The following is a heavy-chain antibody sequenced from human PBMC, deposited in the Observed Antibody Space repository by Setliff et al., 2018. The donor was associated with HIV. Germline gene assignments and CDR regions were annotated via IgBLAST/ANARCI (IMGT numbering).Heavy chain of an antibody. CDR3: ARAGNSGDWDGFDV. Sequence: SETLSLTCAVYGGSFTAYHWSWIRQPPGRGLEWIAEINHSGGTNHNPSLKSRITISVDTSKKQVSLKLTSVTAADTAIYYCARAGNSGDWDGFDVWGQGTMVTVSS. CDR2: INHSGGT. D-gene: IGHD1-7*01. J-gene: IGHJ3*01. CDR1: GGSFTAYH. V-gene: IGHV4-34*01.